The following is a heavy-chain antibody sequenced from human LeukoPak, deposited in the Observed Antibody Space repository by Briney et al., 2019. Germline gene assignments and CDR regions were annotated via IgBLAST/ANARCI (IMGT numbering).Heavy chain of an antibody. J-gene: IGHJ4*02. CDR3: AEESGKFDY. CDR1: GLNFGDSA. Sequence: PGGSLRLSCVASGLNFGDSAMHWVRQAPGKGLEWVSLISADGGSTFSADSVKGRFSISRDNSKNSLYLQMDSLRSEDTAMYYCAEESGKFDYWGQGTLVAVSS. CDR2: ISADGGST. V-gene: IGHV3-43*02.